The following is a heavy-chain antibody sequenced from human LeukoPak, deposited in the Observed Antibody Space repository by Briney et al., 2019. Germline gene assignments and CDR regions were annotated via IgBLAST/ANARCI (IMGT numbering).Heavy chain of an antibody. CDR3: ARGGGWYFDY. V-gene: IGHV3-7*01. CDR1: GFTFSSYW. D-gene: IGHD6-19*01. Sequence: GGSLRLSCAASGFTFSSYWMNWVRRAPGKGPEWVANIKEDGSEKYYVDSVKGRFTISRDNAKNSLYLQMNSLRAEDTAVYYCARGGGWYFDYWGQGTLVTVSS. J-gene: IGHJ4*02. CDR2: IKEDGSEK.